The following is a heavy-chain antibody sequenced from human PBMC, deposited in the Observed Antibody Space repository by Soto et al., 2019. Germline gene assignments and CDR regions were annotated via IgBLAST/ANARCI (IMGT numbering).Heavy chain of an antibody. CDR1: GGPITTFY. V-gene: IGHV4-59*01. J-gene: IGHJ5*02. CDR3: GRGYSWFGP. Sequence: PSETLSLTCSVSGGPITTFYWSWLRQPPGKGLEWIGYIYYSGSTNYNPPLKSRVTISIDTSKTHFSLNLSSVTAADTAVYYCGRGYSWFGPWGQVTRGTASS. CDR2: IYYSGST.